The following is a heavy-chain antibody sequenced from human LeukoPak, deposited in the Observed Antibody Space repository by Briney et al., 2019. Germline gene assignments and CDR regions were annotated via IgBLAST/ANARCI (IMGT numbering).Heavy chain of an antibody. CDR2: INPNSGGT. Sequence: ASVKVSCKASGYAFTGYYIHWVRQAPGQGLEWMGWINPNSGGTKDAEKFQGRVTMTRDTSITIAYMGLSRMRSDDTAVYYCAKGRVVAGSKSLTYHWFDPWGQGTLVTVSS. CDR3: AKGRVVAGSKSLTYHWFDP. CDR1: GYAFTGYY. V-gene: IGHV1-2*02. J-gene: IGHJ5*02. D-gene: IGHD6-19*01.